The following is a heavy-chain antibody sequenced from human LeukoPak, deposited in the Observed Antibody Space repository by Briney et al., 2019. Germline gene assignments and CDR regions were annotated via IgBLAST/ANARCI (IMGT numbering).Heavy chain of an antibody. CDR1: GFTVSSNY. D-gene: IGHD6-13*01. CDR3: ATHSKR. Sequence: GGSLRLSCAASGFTVSSNYMSWVRQAPGKGLEWVSYISSSSSTIYYADSVKGRFTISRDNAKNSLYLQMNSLRAEDTAVYYCATHSKRWGQGTLVTVSS. J-gene: IGHJ1*01. V-gene: IGHV3-48*01. CDR2: ISSSSSTI.